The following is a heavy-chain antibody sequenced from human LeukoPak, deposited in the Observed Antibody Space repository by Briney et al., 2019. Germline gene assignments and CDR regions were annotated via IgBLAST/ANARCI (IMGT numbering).Heavy chain of an antibody. CDR1: GFTFSSHS. Sequence: PGGSLRLSCAASGFTFSSHSMNWVRQAPGKGLEWVSYISSSSSTIYYADSVKGRFTISRDNAKNSLYLQMNSLRAEDTAVYYCAREWVAAPDYWGQGTLLTVSS. CDR2: ISSSSSTI. CDR3: AREWVAAPDY. D-gene: IGHD6-6*01. V-gene: IGHV3-48*01. J-gene: IGHJ4*02.